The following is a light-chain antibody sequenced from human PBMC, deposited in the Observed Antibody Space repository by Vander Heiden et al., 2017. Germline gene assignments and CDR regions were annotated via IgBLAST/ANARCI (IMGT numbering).Light chain of an antibody. V-gene: IGLV1-40*01. CDR3: QSYDSSLSGVV. Sequence: QSVLPQPPSGSGAPGPSVTTSCNWSSSNIGAGYDVHWYQQLPGTAPKLLIYGNSNRPSGVPDRFSGSKSGTSASLAITGLQAEDEADYYCQSYDSSLSGVVFGGGTKLTVL. J-gene: IGLJ2*01. CDR2: GNS. CDR1: SSNIGAGYD.